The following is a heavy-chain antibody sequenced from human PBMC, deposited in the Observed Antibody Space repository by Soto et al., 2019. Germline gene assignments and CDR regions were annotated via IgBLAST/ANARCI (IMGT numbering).Heavy chain of an antibody. CDR2: IYYSGST. CDR1: GGSISSYY. Sequence: QVQPQESGPGLVKPSETLSLTCTVSGGSISSYYWSWIRQPPGKGLEWIGYIYYSGSTNYNPSLKSRVTISVDTSKNQFSLKLSSVTAADTAVYYCARVDYGDYGFDYWGQGTLVTVSS. CDR3: ARVDYGDYGFDY. J-gene: IGHJ4*02. D-gene: IGHD4-17*01. V-gene: IGHV4-59*08.